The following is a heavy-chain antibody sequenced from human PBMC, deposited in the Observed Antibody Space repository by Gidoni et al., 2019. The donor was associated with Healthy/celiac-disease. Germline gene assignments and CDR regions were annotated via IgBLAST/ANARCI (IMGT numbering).Heavy chain of an antibody. D-gene: IGHD6-13*01. CDR3: TTEGKVEEQQLVRRDDYYYGMDV. J-gene: IGHJ6*02. CDR1: AFTFSNAW. Sequence: EVQLVESGGGLVKPGGSLRLSCAASAFTFSNAWTSWVPQAPGKGLEWVGRIKSKANGGTTNYAATVKGRFTIARDDSKNTLYLQMNSLKTEDTAVYYCTTEGKVEEQQLVRRDDYYYGMDVWGQGTTVTVSS. V-gene: IGHV3-15*01. CDR2: IKSKANGGTT.